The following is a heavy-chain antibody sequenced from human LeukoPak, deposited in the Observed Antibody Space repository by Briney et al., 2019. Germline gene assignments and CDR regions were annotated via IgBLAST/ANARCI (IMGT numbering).Heavy chain of an antibody. D-gene: IGHD2-2*01. CDR2: INPSGGST. Sequence: ASVKVSCKASGYTFTSYYMHWVRQAPGQGLEWMGIINPSGGSTSYAQKFQGRVTMTRDTSTSTVYMGLSSLRSEDTAVYYCARVPAARRGMDVWGQGTTVTVSS. CDR3: ARVPAARRGMDV. CDR1: GYTFTSYY. J-gene: IGHJ6*02. V-gene: IGHV1-46*01.